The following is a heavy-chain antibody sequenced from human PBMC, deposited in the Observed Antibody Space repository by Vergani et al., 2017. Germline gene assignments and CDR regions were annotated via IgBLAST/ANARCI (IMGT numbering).Heavy chain of an antibody. D-gene: IGHD6-19*01. J-gene: IGHJ4*02. V-gene: IGHV3-23*01. CDR1: GFTFSSDA. CDR2: ISGSGGST. Sequence: EVQLLESGGGLVQPGGSLRLSCAASGFTFSSDAMSWVRQAPGKGLEWVSAISGSGGSTYYADSVKGRFTISRDNSKNTLYLQRNSLRAEDTAVYYCAKDRWAGIGSGWFGYWGQGTLVTVSS. CDR3: AKDRWAGIGSGWFGY.